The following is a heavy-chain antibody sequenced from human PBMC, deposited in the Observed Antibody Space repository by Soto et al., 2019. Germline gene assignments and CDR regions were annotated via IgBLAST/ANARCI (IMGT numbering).Heavy chain of an antibody. CDR3: ARMNYYDTSGYPFDY. CDR1: GGSISSYY. CDR2: IYFRGTT. V-gene: IGHV4-59*01. D-gene: IGHD3-22*01. Sequence: SETLSLTCTVSGGSISSYYWSWIRQPPGKGLEWIGYIYFRGTTNYNPSLKSRVTMSADTSKTQFSLKLNSVTAADTAVYYCARMNYYDTSGYPFDYGGQGRMVTVSS. J-gene: IGHJ4*02.